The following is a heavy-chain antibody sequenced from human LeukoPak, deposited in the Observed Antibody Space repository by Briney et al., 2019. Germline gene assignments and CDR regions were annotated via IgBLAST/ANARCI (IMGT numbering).Heavy chain of an antibody. D-gene: IGHD2-2*02. J-gene: IGHJ4*02. CDR2: ISYDGSNK. Sequence: GGSLRLSCAASGFTYSDYAMHWVRQAPGKGLERVAVISYDGSNKYYADSVKGRFTISRDNSKNTLYLQMNSLRTDDTAVYHCAKAGCSSTSCYTNCWGQGTLVTVSP. V-gene: IGHV3-30*18. CDR1: GFTYSDYA. CDR3: AKAGCSSTSCYTNC.